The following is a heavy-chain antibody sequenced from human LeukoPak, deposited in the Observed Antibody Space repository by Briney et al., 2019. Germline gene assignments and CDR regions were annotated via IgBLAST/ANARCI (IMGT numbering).Heavy chain of an antibody. J-gene: IGHJ4*02. V-gene: IGHV4-39*01. D-gene: IGHD3-22*01. CDR1: GGSISSRSYY. CDR3: ARSGSSSGYLFDY. CDR2: VYYSGST. Sequence: PSETLSLTCTVSGGSISSRSYYWGWIRQPPGKGLEWIGSVYYSGSTYYNPSLKSRVTISVDTSKNQFPLKLSSVTAADTAVYYCARSGSSSGYLFDYWGQGTLVTVSS.